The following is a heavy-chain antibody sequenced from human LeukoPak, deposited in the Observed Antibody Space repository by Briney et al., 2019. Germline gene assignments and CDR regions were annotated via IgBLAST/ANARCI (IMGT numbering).Heavy chain of an antibody. D-gene: IGHD4-23*01. CDR1: GFTFTSDA. V-gene: IGHV3-23*01. J-gene: IGHJ4*02. CDR2: ISGSGGST. Sequence: GGSLRLSCVASGFTFTSDAMGWVRQAPGKGLEWVSAISGSGGSTYYADSVKGRFTISRDNSKNTLYLQMNSLRAEDTAVYYCAKVGESGNLDYWGQGTLVTVSS. CDR3: AKVGESGNLDY.